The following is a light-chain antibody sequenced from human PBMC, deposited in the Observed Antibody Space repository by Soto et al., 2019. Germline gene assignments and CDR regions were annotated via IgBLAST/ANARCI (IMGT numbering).Light chain of an antibody. Sequence: QSVLTQPASVSGSPGQSITISCTGTSSDVGTYNLVSWFQQHPPKAPKLMIYEGSKRPSGVSSRFSGSKSGNTASLTISGLQAEDEADYYCCSYTTGGAFVFGTGTKVTVL. CDR3: CSYTTGGAFV. J-gene: IGLJ1*01. CDR2: EGS. V-gene: IGLV2-23*01. CDR1: SSDVGTYNL.